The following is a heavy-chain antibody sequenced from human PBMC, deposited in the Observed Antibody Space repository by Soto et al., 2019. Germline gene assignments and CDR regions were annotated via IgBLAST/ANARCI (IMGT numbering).Heavy chain of an antibody. CDR2: IIPIFGTA. D-gene: IGHD4-17*01. Sequence: SVKVSCKASGGTFSSYAISWVRQAPGQGLEWMGGIIPIFGTANYAQKFQGRVTVTADKSTSTAYIELSSLRSEDTAVYYCASPNYGGNGARNYYYYYGMDVWGQGTMVTVSS. CDR1: GGTFSSYA. CDR3: ASPNYGGNGARNYYYYYGMDV. J-gene: IGHJ6*02. V-gene: IGHV1-69*06.